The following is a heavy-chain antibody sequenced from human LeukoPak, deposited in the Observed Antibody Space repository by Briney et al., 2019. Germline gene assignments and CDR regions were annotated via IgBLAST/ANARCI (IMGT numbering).Heavy chain of an antibody. CDR1: GGSVAFLCW. J-gene: IGHJ4*02. V-gene: IGHV4/OR15-8*01. CDR3: AREGGFYRPLDD. CDR2: VQLDGKT. Sequence: PSETVSLTCDLSGGSVAFLCWWTWFRQPPGKGLEWIGEVQLDGKTNYNPSLKSRLVMTAVLPENHISMELAYVPGADPAVSYCAREGGFYRPLDDSGQGTLVTVSS. D-gene: IGHD6-25*01.